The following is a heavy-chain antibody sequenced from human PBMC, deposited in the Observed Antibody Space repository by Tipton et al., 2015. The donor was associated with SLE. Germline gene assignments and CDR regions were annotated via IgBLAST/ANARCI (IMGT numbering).Heavy chain of an antibody. V-gene: IGHV3-7*03. CDR3: VKESAVTASYSYYGFDV. D-gene: IGHD2-21*02. CDR2: INQDESEK. Sequence: TLSLTCTVSGGSISSSSYYWGWIRQPPGKGLEWVANINQDESEKYYADSVKGRFTVSRDNAKSTLFLQMDSLSAEDTAVYYCVKESAVTASYSYYGFDVWGLGTTVTVSS. J-gene: IGHJ6*02. CDR1: GGSISSSSYY.